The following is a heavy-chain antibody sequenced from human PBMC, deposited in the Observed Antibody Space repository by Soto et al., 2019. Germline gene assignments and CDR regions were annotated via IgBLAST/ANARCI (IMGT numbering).Heavy chain of an antibody. D-gene: IGHD2-2*01. CDR1: GFTFRNYW. V-gene: IGHV3-74*01. Sequence: GGSLRLSCAASGFTFRNYWMHWVRQAPGKGLVWVAHISSDGTGTNYADSVKGRFTISRDNAKNTVYLQMNSLRAEDTAVYYCASGIVLVPAALDYWGQGTLVTVSS. J-gene: IGHJ4*02. CDR2: ISSDGTGT. CDR3: ASGIVLVPAALDY.